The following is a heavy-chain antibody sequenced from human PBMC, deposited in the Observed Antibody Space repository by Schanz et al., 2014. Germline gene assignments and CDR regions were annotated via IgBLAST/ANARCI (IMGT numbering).Heavy chain of an antibody. CDR3: ARGTDWNLHY. V-gene: IGHV3-48*04. CDR2: ICSSGNTI. D-gene: IGHD1-1*01. J-gene: IGHJ4*02. Sequence: EVQLLESGGGLVQPGGSLRLSCAASGFTFSSYSMNWVRQAPGKGLEWVSYICSSGNTIYYADSVKGRFTISRDNAKNSMYLHMKSLRGGDTAVYYCARGTDWNLHYWGQGALVTVSS. CDR1: GFTFSSYS.